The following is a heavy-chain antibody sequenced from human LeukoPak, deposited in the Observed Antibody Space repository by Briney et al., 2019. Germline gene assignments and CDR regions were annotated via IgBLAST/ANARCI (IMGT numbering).Heavy chain of an antibody. Sequence: GGSLRLSCAASEFTFSNYTMTWVRQAPGMGLEWVSSISSMSSYIYYADSVKGRFTISRDNAKNSLYLQMNSLRAEDTAVYYCARDWGQLRYFDWFGIPDGNWGQGTLVTVSS. D-gene: IGHD3-9*01. J-gene: IGHJ4*02. CDR1: EFTFSNYT. V-gene: IGHV3-21*01. CDR2: ISSMSSYI. CDR3: ARDWGQLRYFDWFGIPDGN.